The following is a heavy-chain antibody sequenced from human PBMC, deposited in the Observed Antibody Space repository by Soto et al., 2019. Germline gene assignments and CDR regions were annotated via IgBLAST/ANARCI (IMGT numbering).Heavy chain of an antibody. CDR2: IYYSGST. CDR3: ASDITMVRGVIIPHFDY. D-gene: IGHD3-10*01. Sequence: PSETLSLTCTVSGGSISSGGYYWSWIRQHPGKGLEWIGYIYYSGSTYYNPSLKSRVTISVDTSKNQFSLKLSSVTAADTAVYYCASDITMVRGVIIPHFDYRGQGTLVTVSS. CDR1: GGSISSGGYY. J-gene: IGHJ4*02. V-gene: IGHV4-31*03.